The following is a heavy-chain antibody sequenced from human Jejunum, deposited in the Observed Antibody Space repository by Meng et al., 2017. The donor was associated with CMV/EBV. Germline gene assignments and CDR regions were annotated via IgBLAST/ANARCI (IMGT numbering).Heavy chain of an antibody. CDR3: ARLWSSNRGWFGP. J-gene: IGHJ5*02. CDR1: GSLFTPYW. CDR2: IFPLDSDT. V-gene: IGHV5-51*01. Sequence: SGSLFTPYWIGLVRPMPGKGLACMRIIFPLDSDTRYNPSFEGQVTISVDKSINTAYLQWDSLKASDSAMYYCARLWSSNRGWFGPWGQGTLVTVSS. D-gene: IGHD3-3*01.